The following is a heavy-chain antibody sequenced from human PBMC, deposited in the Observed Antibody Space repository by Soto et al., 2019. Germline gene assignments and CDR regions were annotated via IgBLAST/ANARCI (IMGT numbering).Heavy chain of an antibody. CDR2: IHYSGST. CDR3: ARVPAVASTIPSLWFDP. Sequence: LSLTCNVFGGSISRYYWSWIRQPPGKGLEWIGYIHYSGSTKYNPSLKSRVTISVDTSKNQFSLKLTSVTAADTAVYFCARVPAVASTIPSLWFDPWGQGTLVTVSS. CDR1: GGSISRYY. V-gene: IGHV4-59*01. D-gene: IGHD6-19*01. J-gene: IGHJ5*02.